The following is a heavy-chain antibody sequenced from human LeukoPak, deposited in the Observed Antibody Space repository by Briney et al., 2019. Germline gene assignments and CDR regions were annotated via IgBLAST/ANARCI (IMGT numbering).Heavy chain of an antibody. Sequence: GGSLRLSCAASGFSFSTYSMNWVRHTPGKGLEWLGRIKGKTDGETTDYAAPMKGRFTISRDDSKNMLYLQMNSLKTEDTAVYYCTTGRVVPIDIWGQGTMVTVSS. CDR1: GFSFSTYS. CDR3: TTGRVVPIDI. V-gene: IGHV3-15*01. CDR2: IKGKTDGETT. D-gene: IGHD2-8*01. J-gene: IGHJ3*02.